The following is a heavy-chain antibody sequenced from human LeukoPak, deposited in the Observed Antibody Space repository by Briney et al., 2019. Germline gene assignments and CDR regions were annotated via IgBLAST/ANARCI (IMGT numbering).Heavy chain of an antibody. CDR3: AREEGNWFDP. J-gene: IGHJ5*02. V-gene: IGHV4-4*07. CDR2: INTNENT. CDR1: GVSISSYY. Sequence: SETLSLTCNVSGVSISSYYWTWIRQPAGKGLEWLWHINTNENTNYNPSLKSRVTMSVDTSKNQLSLRLSSVTAADTAVYYCAREEGNWFDPWGQGTLVTVSS.